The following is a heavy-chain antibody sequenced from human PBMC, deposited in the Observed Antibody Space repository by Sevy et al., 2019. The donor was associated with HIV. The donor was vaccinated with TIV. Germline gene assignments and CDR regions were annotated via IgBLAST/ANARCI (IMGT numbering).Heavy chain of an antibody. V-gene: IGHV4-59*01. CDR1: RGSISTYY. D-gene: IGHD3-22*01. J-gene: IGHJ4*02. Sequence: SETLSLTCTVSRGSISTYYWSWIRQTPGKGLEWIGNIYNSGGTTYNPAPKNRVTISVDTSKNQFSLKLRSVTAADTAVYYCARDVYYNDRSGYYHYFDYWGQGTLVTVSS. CDR2: IYNSGGT. CDR3: ARDVYYNDRSGYYHYFDY.